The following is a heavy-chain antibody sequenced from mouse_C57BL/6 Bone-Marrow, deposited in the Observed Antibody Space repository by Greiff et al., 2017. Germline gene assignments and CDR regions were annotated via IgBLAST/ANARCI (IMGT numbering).Heavy chain of an antibody. CDR1: GYTFTSYG. J-gene: IGHJ2*01. Sequence: QVQLQQSGAELARPGDSVKLSCKASGYTFTSYGISWVKQRPGQGLEWIGEIYPRSGNTYYNEKFKGKATLTADKSSSTAYMELRSLTSEASAVYFWASFGDCYYDFWGQGTTLTVSS. CDR3: ASFGDCYYDF. CDR2: IYPRSGNT. V-gene: IGHV1-81*01.